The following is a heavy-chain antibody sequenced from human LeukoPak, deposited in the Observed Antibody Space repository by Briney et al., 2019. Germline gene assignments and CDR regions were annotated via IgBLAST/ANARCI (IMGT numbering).Heavy chain of an antibody. J-gene: IGHJ4*02. Sequence: GWALTLSCAPSVFTFSGSAMHGVRQASGKGREWVGRIRSKANSYATAHASSVKGRLTISREDSKNTAYLQMNSLKTEDTAVYSCTRLTMVRGVIIDYWGQGTMVTVSS. D-gene: IGHD3-10*01. CDR1: VFTFSGSA. V-gene: IGHV3-73*01. CDR2: IRSKANSYAT. CDR3: TRLTMVRGVIIDY.